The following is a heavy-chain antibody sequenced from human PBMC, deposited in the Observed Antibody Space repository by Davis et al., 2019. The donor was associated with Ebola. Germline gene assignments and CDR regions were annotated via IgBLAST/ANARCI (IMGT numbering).Heavy chain of an antibody. D-gene: IGHD1-20*01. V-gene: IGHV5-51*01. Sequence: KVSCKGSGYNFAYFWITWVRQMPGKGLEWMGIIYTGDSDTRYSPSFRGQVTISADKSIKTAFLQWSSLKASDTAMYYCATLRRTITGMDDGFDIWGQGTMVTVSS. J-gene: IGHJ3*02. CDR1: GYNFAYFW. CDR2: IYTGDSDT. CDR3: ATLRRTITGMDDGFDI.